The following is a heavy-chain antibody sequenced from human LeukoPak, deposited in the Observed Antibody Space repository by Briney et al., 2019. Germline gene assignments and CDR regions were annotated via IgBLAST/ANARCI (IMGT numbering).Heavy chain of an antibody. J-gene: IGHJ4*02. CDR1: GYTFTGNY. D-gene: IGHD3-10*02. V-gene: IGHV1-2*02. CDR3: APSDVYYLDY. CDR2: INPNSGGT. Sequence: ASVKVSCKASGYTFTGNYMNWVRQAPGQGLEWMGWINPNSGGTNYAQKFQGRVTMTRDTSISTAYMELRRLRPDDTAIYYCAPSDVYYLDYWGQGTLVTVCS.